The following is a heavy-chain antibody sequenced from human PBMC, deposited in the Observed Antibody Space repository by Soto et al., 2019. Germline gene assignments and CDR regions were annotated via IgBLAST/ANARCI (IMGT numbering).Heavy chain of an antibody. J-gene: IGHJ4*02. V-gene: IGHV6-1*01. Sequence: SQTLSLTCAISGDSVSSNSAAWNWIRQSPSRGLEWQGRTYYRSKWYNDYAVSVKSRITINPDTSKNQFSLQLNSVTPEDTAVYYCASSLYYYDSSVYYAYWGQGTLVTVSS. D-gene: IGHD3-22*01. CDR3: ASSLYYYDSSVYYAY. CDR1: GDSVSSNSAA. CDR2: TYYRSKWYN.